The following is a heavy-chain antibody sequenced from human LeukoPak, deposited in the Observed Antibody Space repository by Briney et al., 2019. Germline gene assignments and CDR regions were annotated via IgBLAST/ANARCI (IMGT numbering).Heavy chain of an antibody. V-gene: IGHV4-4*02. CDR3: ASLPTVNFGVVNSKDYYYGMDV. CDR2: IYHSGST. CDR1: GFTFSSYAM. D-gene: IGHD3-3*01. Sequence: GSLRLSCAASGFTFSSYAMSWVRQPPGKGLEWIGEIYHSGSTNYNPSLKSRVTISVDKSKNQFSLKLSSVTAADTAVYYCASLPTVNFGVVNSKDYYYGMDVWGQGTTVTVSS. J-gene: IGHJ6*02.